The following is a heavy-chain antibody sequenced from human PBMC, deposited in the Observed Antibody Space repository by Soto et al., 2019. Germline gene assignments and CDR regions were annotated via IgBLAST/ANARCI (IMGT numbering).Heavy chain of an antibody. Sequence: QVQLVQSGAEVKKPGASVKVSCKASGYTFTSHYMHWVRQAPGQGLEWMGIINPNGGSTNYAQKFQGRVTMTRGTSTSTVYMELSSLRSEDTAVYYCARTYDSSGYDLDYWGQGTLVTVSS. V-gene: IGHV1-46*01. CDR3: ARTYDSSGYDLDY. D-gene: IGHD3-22*01. J-gene: IGHJ4*02. CDR2: INPNGGST. CDR1: GYTFTSHY.